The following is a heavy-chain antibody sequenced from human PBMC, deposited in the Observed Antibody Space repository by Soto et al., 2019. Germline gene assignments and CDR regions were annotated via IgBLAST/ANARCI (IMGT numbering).Heavy chain of an antibody. CDR1: GGTFSSYA. CDR2: IIPIFGTA. CDR3: ARDPVGYQLLGFDY. D-gene: IGHD2-2*01. V-gene: IGHV1-69*01. J-gene: IGHJ4*02. Sequence: QVQLVQSGAEVKKPGSSVKVSCKASGGTFSSYAISWVRQAPGQGHEWMGGIIPIFGTANYAQKFQGRVTITADESTSTANREVSSLRSEDTAVYYCARDPVGYQLLGFDYWGQGTLVTVSS.